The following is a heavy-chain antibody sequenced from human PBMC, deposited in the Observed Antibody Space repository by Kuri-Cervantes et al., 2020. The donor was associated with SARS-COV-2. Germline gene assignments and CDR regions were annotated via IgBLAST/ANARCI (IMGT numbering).Heavy chain of an antibody. CDR1: GGSFSGYY. CDR3: ARDNAVVAAAGNYSYYAMDV. CDR2: INHSGST. V-gene: IGHV4-34*01. J-gene: IGHJ6*02. Sequence: GSLRLSCAVYGGSFSGYYWSWIRQPPGKGLEWIGEINHSGSTNYNPSPKSRVTIAVDTSKNQFSLKLSSVTAADTTLYFCARDNAVVAAAGNYSYYAMDVWGQGTTVTGSS. D-gene: IGHD2-15*01.